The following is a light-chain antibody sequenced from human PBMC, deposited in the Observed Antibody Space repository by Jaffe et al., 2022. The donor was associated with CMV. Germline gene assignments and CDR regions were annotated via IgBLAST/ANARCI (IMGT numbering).Light chain of an antibody. J-gene: IGKJ5*01. V-gene: IGKV3-20*01. Sequence: ETVLTQSPGTLSLSPGERATLSCRASQSVSSSYLAWYQQKPGQAPRLLIYDASSRATDTPDRFSGSGSGTVFTLTISRLEAEDFAVYYCQQYGSSPITFGQGTRLEIK. CDR2: DAS. CDR3: QQYGSSPIT. CDR1: QSVSSSY.